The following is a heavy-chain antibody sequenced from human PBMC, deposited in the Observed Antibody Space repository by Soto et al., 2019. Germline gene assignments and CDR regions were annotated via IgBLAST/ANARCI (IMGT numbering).Heavy chain of an antibody. J-gene: IGHJ6*03. CDR1: GGSFSGYQ. V-gene: IGHV4-34*01. CDR2: TNDSGGI. CDR3: ARSLLLWFGDLAPRGGYCDYVAV. D-gene: IGHD3-10*01. Sequence: QVQLQQWGAGLLKPSETLSLTCAVYGGSFSGYQWSWIRETPGKGLEWIGGTNDSGGINYNPSLKSRFTILGDSPKREIALRMSSVPAAGTAVDYCARSLLLWFGDLAPRGGYCDYVAVWGKGTAVTVS.